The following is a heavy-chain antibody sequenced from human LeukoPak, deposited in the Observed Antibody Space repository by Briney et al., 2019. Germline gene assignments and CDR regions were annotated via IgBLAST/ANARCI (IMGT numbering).Heavy chain of an antibody. CDR3: ARHDPIVRGVTNGMDV. CDR1: GYNFTSYW. Sequence: GESLKISCKGSGYNFTSYWIDWVRQMPGKGLEWMGIIYPGDSDTRYSPSFQGQVTISADKSISTAYLQWSSLKASDTAMYYCARHDPIVRGVTNGMDVWGQGTTVTVSS. V-gene: IGHV5-51*01. D-gene: IGHD3-10*01. J-gene: IGHJ6*02. CDR2: IYPGDSDT.